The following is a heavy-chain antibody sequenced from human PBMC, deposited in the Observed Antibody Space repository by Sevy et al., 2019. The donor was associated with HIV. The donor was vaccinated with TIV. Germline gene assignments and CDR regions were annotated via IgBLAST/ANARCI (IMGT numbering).Heavy chain of an antibody. J-gene: IGHJ6*03. CDR1: GFTFSSYA. CDR3: AKDRATVTYPSLFYYYYYMDV. CDR2: ISGSGGST. D-gene: IGHD4-4*01. Sequence: GGSLRLSCAASGFTFSSYAMSWVRQAPGKGLEWVSAISGSGGSTYYADSVKGRFTISRDNSKNTQYLQMNSLRAEDTAVYYCAKDRATVTYPSLFYYYYYMDVWGKGTTVTVSS. V-gene: IGHV3-23*01.